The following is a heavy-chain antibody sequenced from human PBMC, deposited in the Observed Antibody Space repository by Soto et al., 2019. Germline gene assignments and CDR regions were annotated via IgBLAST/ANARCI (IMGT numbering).Heavy chain of an antibody. Sequence: SETLSLTCTVSGGSISSAYWSWIRQSPGKGLEWIGYISNSGTTKYNPSPKSRVTISVDTSNNQLSLKLTSVTAADTGVYYCAREIDSNYDGMDVWGQGTTVTVSS. CDR2: ISNSGTT. V-gene: IGHV4-59*13. CDR3: AREIDSNYDGMDV. J-gene: IGHJ6*02. CDR1: GGSISSAY. D-gene: IGHD4-4*01.